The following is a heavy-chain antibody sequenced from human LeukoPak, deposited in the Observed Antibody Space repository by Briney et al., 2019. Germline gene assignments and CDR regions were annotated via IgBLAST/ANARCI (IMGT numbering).Heavy chain of an antibody. CDR1: GFNFINYA. V-gene: IGHV3-23*01. CDR2: ISASGDTT. Sequence: GGSLRLSCAASGFNFINYAMTWDRQAPGKGPRWVSSISASGDTTYYTDSVKGQFTISRDNSKNTLYLQMNSLRVDDTAVYYCARVDGLVSADYWGQGTLVTVSA. CDR3: ARVDGLVSADY. J-gene: IGHJ4*02. D-gene: IGHD3-9*01.